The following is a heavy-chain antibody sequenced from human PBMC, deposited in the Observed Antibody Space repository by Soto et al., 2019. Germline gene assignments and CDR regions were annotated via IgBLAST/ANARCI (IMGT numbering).Heavy chain of an antibody. CDR3: ARYTSPNRKWFDP. J-gene: IGHJ5*02. CDR2: IYYSGST. D-gene: IGHD2-2*02. V-gene: IGHV4-59*01. CDR1: GGSISSYY. Sequence: SETLSLTCTVSGGSISSYYWSWIRQPPWKGLEWIGYIYYSGSTNYNPSLKSRVTISVDTSKNQFSLKLSSVTSADTAVYYCARYTSPNRKWFDPWGQRTLVPVCS.